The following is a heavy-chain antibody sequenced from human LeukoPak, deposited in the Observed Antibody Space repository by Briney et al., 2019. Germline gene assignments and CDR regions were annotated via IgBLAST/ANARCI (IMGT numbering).Heavy chain of an antibody. CDR1: GYTFTSYG. J-gene: IGHJ4*02. D-gene: IGHD1-7*01. CDR2: INPNSGVT. CDR3: APSGRTGSTTGINSYYFDY. V-gene: IGHV1-2*02. Sequence: GASVKVSCKASGYTFTSYGISWVRQAPGQGLEWMGWINPNSGVTNYAQKFQGRVTMTRDTSISTAYMELSRLRLDDTAVYFCAPSGRTGSTTGINSYYFDYWGQGTLVTVSS.